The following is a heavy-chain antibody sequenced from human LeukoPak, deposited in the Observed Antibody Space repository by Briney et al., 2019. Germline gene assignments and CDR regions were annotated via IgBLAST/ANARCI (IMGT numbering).Heavy chain of an antibody. D-gene: IGHD6-13*01. CDR2: ISGSGGST. Sequence: GGSLRLSCAASGFTFTGYAMRWVRQAPGKGLEWVSGISGSGGSTYYADSVKGRFTISRDNSKTTLYLQMNSLRAEDTAVYYCSKGHSSSWSDWFDPWGQGTLVTVSS. J-gene: IGHJ5*02. CDR3: SKGHSSSWSDWFDP. CDR1: GFTFTGYA. V-gene: IGHV3-23*01.